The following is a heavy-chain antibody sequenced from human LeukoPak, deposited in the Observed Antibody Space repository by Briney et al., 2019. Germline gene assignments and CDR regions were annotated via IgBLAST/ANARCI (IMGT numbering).Heavy chain of an antibody. CDR1: GGSISSYY. J-gene: IGHJ4*02. Sequence: QTSETLSLTCTVSGGSISSYYWSWIRQPPGTGLEWIGYIYYSGSTNYNPSLKSRVTISVDTSKNQFSLKLSFVTAADTAVYYCARHYGSGSSHFDYWGQGTLVTVSS. CDR2: IYYSGST. D-gene: IGHD3-10*01. CDR3: ARHYGSGSSHFDY. V-gene: IGHV4-59*08.